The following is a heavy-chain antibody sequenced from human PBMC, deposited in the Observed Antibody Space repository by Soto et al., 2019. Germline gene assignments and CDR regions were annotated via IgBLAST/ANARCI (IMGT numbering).Heavy chain of an antibody. CDR1: GGTFSSYA. CDR2: IIPSFGTA. J-gene: IGHJ4*02. V-gene: IGHV1-69*01. CDR3: ARALQQLALYFDY. Sequence: QVQLVPSGAEVKKPGSSVKVSCKASGGTFSSYAITWVRQAPGQGLEWMGGIIPSFGTANYAQKFQGRVTITADESTSTDYMELSSLRSEDTAVYCCARALQQLALYFDYWGQGTLVTVSS. D-gene: IGHD6-13*01.